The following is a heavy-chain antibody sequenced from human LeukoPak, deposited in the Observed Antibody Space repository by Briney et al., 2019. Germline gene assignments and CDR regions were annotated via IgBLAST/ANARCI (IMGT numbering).Heavy chain of an antibody. Sequence: GASVKVSCKASGYTFTSYAINWVRQAPGQGLEWMGWINTNTGNPTYAQGFTGRFVFSLDTSVSTAYLQISSLKAEDTAVYYCTRHYYDSSGYWGYYYYYYMDVWGKGTTVTVSS. J-gene: IGHJ6*03. CDR1: GYTFTSYA. D-gene: IGHD3-22*01. CDR3: TRHYYDSSGYWGYYYYYYMDV. CDR2: INTNTGNP. V-gene: IGHV7-4-1*02.